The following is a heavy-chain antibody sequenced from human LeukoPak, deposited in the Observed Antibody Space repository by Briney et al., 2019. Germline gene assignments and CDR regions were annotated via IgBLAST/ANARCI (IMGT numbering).Heavy chain of an antibody. V-gene: IGHV3-30*03. CDR1: GFTFSSYG. CDR3: AREEHDYVWGSYRYYYYYGIDV. J-gene: IGHJ6*02. D-gene: IGHD3-16*02. Sequence: GRSLRLSCAASGFTFSSYGMHWVRQSPGRGLEWVAFLSFDGSNEFYADSLKGRFTISRDNSKDTLYLQMDSLRAEDTALYYCAREEHDYVWGSYRYYYYYGIDVWGQGTTVTVSS. CDR2: LSFDGSNE.